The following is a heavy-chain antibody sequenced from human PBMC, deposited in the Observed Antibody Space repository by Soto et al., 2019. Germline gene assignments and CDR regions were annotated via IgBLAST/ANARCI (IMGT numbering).Heavy chain of an antibody. CDR2: INHSGST. D-gene: IGHD6-13*01. V-gene: IGHV4-34*01. J-gene: IGHJ4*02. Sequence: PSETLSLTCAVYGGSFSGYYWSWIRQPPGKGLEWIGEINHSGSTNYNPSLKSRVTISVDTSKNQFSLKLSSVTAADTAVYYCARGVGSWYPYHDYWGQGTLVTVSS. CDR1: GGSFSGYY. CDR3: ARGVGSWYPYHDY.